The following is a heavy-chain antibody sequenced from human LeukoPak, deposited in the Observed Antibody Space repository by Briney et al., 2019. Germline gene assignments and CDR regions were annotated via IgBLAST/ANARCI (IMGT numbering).Heavy chain of an antibody. CDR2: IIPILGIA. Sequence: SVKVSCKASGGTFSSYAISWVRQAPGQGLEWMGRIIPILGIANYAQKFQGRVTITADKSTSTAYMELSSLRSEDTAVYYCARAYYYGSGSQMGAFDTWGQGTMVTVSS. J-gene: IGHJ3*02. V-gene: IGHV1-69*04. CDR3: ARAYYYGSGSQMGAFDT. D-gene: IGHD3-10*01. CDR1: GGTFSSYA.